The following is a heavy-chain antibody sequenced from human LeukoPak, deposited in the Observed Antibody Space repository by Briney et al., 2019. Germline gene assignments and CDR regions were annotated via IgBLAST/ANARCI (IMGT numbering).Heavy chain of an antibody. CDR1: GFTFSTYA. V-gene: IGHV3-23*01. CDR2: FSGSGGNT. J-gene: IGHJ6*03. D-gene: IGHD3-10*01. Sequence: GGSLRLSCAASGFTFSTYAMSWVRQAPGKGLEWVSAFSGSGGNTYYADSVKGRFTISRDNSKNTLYLQMNSLRAEDTAVYYCARVMEYYYYYMDVWGKETTVTISS. CDR3: ARVMEYYYYYMDV.